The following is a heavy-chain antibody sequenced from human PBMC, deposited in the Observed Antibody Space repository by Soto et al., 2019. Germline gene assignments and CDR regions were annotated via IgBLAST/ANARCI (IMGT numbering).Heavy chain of an antibody. CDR3: ARGGSSWSAEYYEH. V-gene: IGHV1-18*01. Sequence: VQSGVEVKKPGASVKVSCKASGYTFTNYGISWVRQAPGQGPEWMGWISGYNGNTKYARKVQGRVTLTTDTSASTAYMELRGLRSDDTAVYYCARGGSSWSAEYYEHWGQGTLVTVSS. J-gene: IGHJ1*01. CDR2: ISGYNGNT. D-gene: IGHD6-13*01. CDR1: GYTFTNYG.